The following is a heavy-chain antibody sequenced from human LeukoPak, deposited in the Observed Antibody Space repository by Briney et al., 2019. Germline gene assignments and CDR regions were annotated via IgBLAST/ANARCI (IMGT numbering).Heavy chain of an antibody. V-gene: IGHV3-30-3*01. J-gene: IGHJ3*02. CDR3: ARTQHEPHSSFFDI. CDR2: ISYDGSNK. CDR1: GFTFSSYA. Sequence: GGSPRLSCAASGFTFSSYAMHWVRQAPGKGLEWVAIISYDGSNKYYADSVKGRFTISRDNSKNTLYLQMNSLRAEDTAVYYCARTQHEPHSSFFDIWGQGTMVTVSS. D-gene: IGHD6-19*01.